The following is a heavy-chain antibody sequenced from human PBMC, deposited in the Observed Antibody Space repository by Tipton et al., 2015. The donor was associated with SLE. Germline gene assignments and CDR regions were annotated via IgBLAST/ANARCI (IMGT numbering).Heavy chain of an antibody. V-gene: IGHV4-34*01. CDR3: ARAPQQLGSFHY. D-gene: IGHD6-13*01. CDR1: GGSFSGYY. CDR2: INHSGST. J-gene: IGHJ4*02. Sequence: LRLSCAVYGGSFSGYYWSWIRQPPGKGLEWIGEINHSGSTNYNPSLKSRVTISVDTSKNQFSLKLSSVTAADTAVYYCARAPQQLGSFHYWGQGTLVTVSS.